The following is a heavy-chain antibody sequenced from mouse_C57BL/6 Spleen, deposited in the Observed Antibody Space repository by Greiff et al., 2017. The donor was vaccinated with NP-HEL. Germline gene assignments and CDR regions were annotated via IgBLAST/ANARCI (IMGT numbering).Heavy chain of an antibody. CDR1: GYTFTSYG. CDR3: ARGRDYYYAMDY. V-gene: IGHV1-81*01. Sequence: QVQLKESGAELARPGASVKLSCKASGYTFTSYGISWVKQRTGQGLEWIGEIYPRSGNTYYNEKFKGKATLTADKSSSTAYMELRSLTSEDSAVYFCARGRDYYYAMDYWGQGTSVTVSS. J-gene: IGHJ4*01. CDR2: IYPRSGNT.